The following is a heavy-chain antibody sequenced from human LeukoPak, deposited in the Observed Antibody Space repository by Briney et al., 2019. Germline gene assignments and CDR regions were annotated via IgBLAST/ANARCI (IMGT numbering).Heavy chain of an antibody. V-gene: IGHV3-74*01. CDR1: GFTFSLSW. D-gene: IGHD2-21*02. CDR2: IGTDGSTS. CDR3: VRDSYNGGGDCSPIFAQ. J-gene: IGHJ4*02. Sequence: AGGSLRLSCAASGFTFSLSWMHWVRQVPGKGLLWVSRIGTDGSTSYADSVRGRFTVSRQDDKDTLFLQMNGLRVDDMGIYYCVRDSYNGGGDCSPIFAQWGQGTLVTVSP.